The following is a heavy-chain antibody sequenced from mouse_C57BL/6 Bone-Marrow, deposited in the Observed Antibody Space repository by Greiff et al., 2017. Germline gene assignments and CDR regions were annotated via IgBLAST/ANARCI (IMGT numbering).Heavy chain of an antibody. J-gene: IGHJ3*01. CDR1: GYSITSGYD. V-gene: IGHV3-1*01. CDR3: AREYYGGFAY. CDR2: ISYSGST. Sequence: EVKLVESGPGMVKPSQSLSLTCTVTGYSITSGYDWHWLRHFPGNKLEWMGYISYSGSTNYNPSLKSRISITHDTSKNHFFLKLNSVTTEDTATYYCAREYYGGFAYWGQGTLVTVSA. D-gene: IGHD1-1*01.